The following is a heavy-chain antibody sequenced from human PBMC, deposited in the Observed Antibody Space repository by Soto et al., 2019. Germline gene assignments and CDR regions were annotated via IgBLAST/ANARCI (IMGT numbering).Heavy chain of an antibody. V-gene: IGHV1-2*04. CDR1: GYIFTGYY. CDR2: INPNSGGT. CDR3: ARDARGDEAPMDY. J-gene: IGHJ4*02. D-gene: IGHD3-10*01. Sequence: ASVKVSYKASGYIFTGYYMHGVLEAPGQALEWMGWINPNSGGTNYAQKFQGWVTMTRDTSISTAYMELSRLRSDDTAVYYCARDARGDEAPMDYWGQGTLVTVSS.